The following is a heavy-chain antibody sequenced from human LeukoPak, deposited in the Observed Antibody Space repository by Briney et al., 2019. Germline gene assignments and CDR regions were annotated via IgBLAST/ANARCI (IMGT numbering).Heavy chain of an antibody. CDR2: ISSSSSYI. V-gene: IGHV3-21*01. CDR1: GFTFSSYS. J-gene: IGHJ4*02. D-gene: IGHD3-16*01. CDR3: ASAYDYVWGSDGPPDY. Sequence: GGSLRLSCAASGFTFSSYSMNWVRQAPGKGLEWVSSISSSSSYIYYADSVKGRFTISRDNAKNTLYLQMNSLRAEDTAVYYCASAYDYVWGSDGPPDYWGQGTLVTVSS.